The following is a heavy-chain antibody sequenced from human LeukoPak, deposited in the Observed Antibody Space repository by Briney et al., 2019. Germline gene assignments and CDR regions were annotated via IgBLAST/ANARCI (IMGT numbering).Heavy chain of an antibody. V-gene: IGHV5-51*01. J-gene: IGHJ5*02. CDR2: IYPGDSDT. Sequence: GESLKISCKGSGYSFTSYWIGWVRQMPGKGLEWMGIIYPGDSDTRYSPSFQGQVTISADKSISTAYLQWSSLKASDTAMYYCARRGIAAAGPQGWWFDPWGQGTLVTVSS. D-gene: IGHD6-13*01. CDR1: GYSFTSYW. CDR3: ARRGIAAAGPQGWWFDP.